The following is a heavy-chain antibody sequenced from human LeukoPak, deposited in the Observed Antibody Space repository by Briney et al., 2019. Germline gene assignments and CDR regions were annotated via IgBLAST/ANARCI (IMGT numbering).Heavy chain of an antibody. J-gene: IGHJ3*01. CDR1: GYRFNAYW. D-gene: IGHD3-22*01. CDR2: IYPDDSDT. CDR3: ARPNITSYYDSRGYDAFDV. Sequence: ESLKISCKGSGYRFNAYWIAWLRQMPGKGLEWMGIIYPDDSDTRYSPSFQGQVNISADKSVRTAYLQWSSLKASDTAMYYCARPNITSYYDSRGYDAFDVWGQGTMVTGSS. V-gene: IGHV5-51*01.